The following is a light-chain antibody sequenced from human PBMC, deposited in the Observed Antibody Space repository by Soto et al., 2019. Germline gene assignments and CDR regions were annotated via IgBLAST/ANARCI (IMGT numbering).Light chain of an antibody. CDR2: GNT. J-gene: IGLJ1*01. Sequence: QSALTQPPSVSGAPGQRVTISCTGSSSNIGAGYDVHWYQQLPGTAPKLLIYGNTNRPSGVPDRFSGSKSGTSASLAITGLQAEDEADYYCQSHDSSLSGYVVGTGTKVTVL. CDR1: SSNIGAGYD. V-gene: IGLV1-40*01. CDR3: QSHDSSLSGYV.